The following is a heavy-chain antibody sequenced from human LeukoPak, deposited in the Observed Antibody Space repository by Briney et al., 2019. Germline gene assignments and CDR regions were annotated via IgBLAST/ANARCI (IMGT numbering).Heavy chain of an antibody. CDR2: ISPSGVIT. Sequence: GGSLRLSCAASGFTFSSHGMNWVRQAPGKGLEWVSGISPSGVITYYTASVKGRFTISRDNSKNTQSLQMNSLRAEDTAVYYCAKDDDWGRYKHWGQGTLVTVSS. CDR1: GFTFSSHG. V-gene: IGHV3-23*01. D-gene: IGHD3-16*01. CDR3: AKDDDWGRYKH. J-gene: IGHJ1*01.